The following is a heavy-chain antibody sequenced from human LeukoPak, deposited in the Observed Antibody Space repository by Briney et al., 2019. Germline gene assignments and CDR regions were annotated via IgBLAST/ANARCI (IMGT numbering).Heavy chain of an antibody. CDR1: GGSLSGYY. V-gene: IGHV4-34*01. Sequence: PSQTLSLTCAVYGGSLSGYYWSWIRQPPGKGLQWIGEINHSRSTNYNPSLKSRVTISVDTSKNQFSLKLSSVTAADTAVYYCARVPMVRGVIRRFDPWGQGTLVTVSS. D-gene: IGHD3-10*01. CDR3: ARVPMVRGVIRRFDP. CDR2: INHSRST. J-gene: IGHJ5*02.